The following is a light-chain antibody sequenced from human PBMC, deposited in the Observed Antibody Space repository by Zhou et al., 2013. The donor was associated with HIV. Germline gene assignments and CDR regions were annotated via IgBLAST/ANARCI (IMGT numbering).Light chain of an antibody. CDR1: QGINNF. CDR3: QEYDTVPRT. V-gene: IGKV1-27*01. Sequence: IRMTQSPSSLSASTGDRITLTCRASQGINNFLAWYQQKPGKAPNLLIFGASTLQSGVPSRFSGSGSGTNFVLTIHNLQSEDIGNYYCQEYDTVPRTFGQGTTVEI. CDR2: GAS. J-gene: IGKJ1*01.